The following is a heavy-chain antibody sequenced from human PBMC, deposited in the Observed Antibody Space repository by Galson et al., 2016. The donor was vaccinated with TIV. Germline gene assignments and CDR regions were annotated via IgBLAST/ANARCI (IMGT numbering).Heavy chain of an antibody. V-gene: IGHV3-15*01. D-gene: IGHD2-21*02. J-gene: IGHJ6*02. Sequence: SLRLTCAASGFTFSNAWMSWVRQAPGRGLEWVGRIKSNSDGGTTDYAAPVKRRFTIPRDYSRSTLSLQMNGLKTEDTPVYYCTTPPYCDGDCRHYYFHAVDVWGQGTTVTVSS. CDR1: GFTFSNAW. CDR3: TTPPYCDGDCRHYYFHAVDV. CDR2: IKSNSDGGTT.